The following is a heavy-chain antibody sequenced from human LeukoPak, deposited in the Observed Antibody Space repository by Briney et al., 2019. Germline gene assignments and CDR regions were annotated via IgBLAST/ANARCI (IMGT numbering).Heavy chain of an antibody. V-gene: IGHV3-49*04. CDR3: ARDKGVTVAGTYAFDI. CDR2: IRSKVYGGTT. J-gene: IGHJ3*02. CDR1: GFTFGDYA. D-gene: IGHD6-19*01. Sequence: GGSLRLSCTGSGFTFGDYAMTWVRQAPGKGLEWVGFIRSKVYGGTTEYAASVKGRFIISRDDSKSIADLQMYSLKTEDTAVYYCARDKGVTVAGTYAFDIWGQGTVVTVSS.